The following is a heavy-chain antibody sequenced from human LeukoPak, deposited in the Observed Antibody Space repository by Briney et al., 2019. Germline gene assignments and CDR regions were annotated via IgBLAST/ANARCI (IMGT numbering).Heavy chain of an antibody. Sequence: PGXSLRLSCAASGFTFSSYAMSWVRQAPGKGLEWVSAISGSGGSTYYADSVKGRFTISRDNSKNTLYLQMNSLRAEDTAVYYCAKESVWYSSSGEGQKWGQGTLVTVSS. J-gene: IGHJ4*02. D-gene: IGHD6-13*01. CDR2: ISGSGGST. CDR3: AKESVWYSSSGEGQK. CDR1: GFTFSSYA. V-gene: IGHV3-23*01.